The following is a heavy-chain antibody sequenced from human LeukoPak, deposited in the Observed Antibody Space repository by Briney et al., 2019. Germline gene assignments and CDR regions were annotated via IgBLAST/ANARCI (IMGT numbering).Heavy chain of an antibody. CDR2: IWYDGSKE. D-gene: IGHD1-26*01. CDR1: GFTFSSYW. J-gene: IGHJ4*02. V-gene: IGHV3-33*08. Sequence: GGSLRLSCAASGFTFSSYWMSWVRQAPGKGLEWVALIWYDGSKEYYADSVKGRFTISRDNSKNTLYLQMNSLRAEDTAMYYCARLVGVSNFDYWGQGTLVTVSS. CDR3: ARLVGVSNFDY.